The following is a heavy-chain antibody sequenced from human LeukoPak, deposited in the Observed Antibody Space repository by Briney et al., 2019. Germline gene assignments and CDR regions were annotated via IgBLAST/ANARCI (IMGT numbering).Heavy chain of an antibody. CDR2: INHSGST. Sequence: SETLSLTCAVYGGSFSGYYCSWIRQPPGKGLEWIGEINHSGSTNYNPSLKSRVTISVDTSKNQFSLKLSSVTAADTAVYYCARGGVHDYGVDYWGQGTLVTVSS. CDR1: GGSFSGYY. D-gene: IGHD4-17*01. V-gene: IGHV4-34*01. CDR3: ARGGVHDYGVDY. J-gene: IGHJ4*02.